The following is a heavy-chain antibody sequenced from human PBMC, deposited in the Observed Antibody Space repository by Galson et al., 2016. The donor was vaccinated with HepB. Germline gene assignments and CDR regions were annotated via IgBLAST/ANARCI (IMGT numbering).Heavy chain of an antibody. CDR3: VVLNYYDGHA. D-gene: IGHD3-22*01. CDR1: GFTFMSKA. V-gene: IGHV3-30-3*01. CDR2: ISNDETTK. J-gene: IGHJ1*01. Sequence: SLRLSCAASGFTFMSKAMHWVRQTPGKGLAWVAVISNDETTKHYADSVKGRFTISRDNSKNTLYLEMNSLRAEDTAVYYCVVLNYYDGHAWGQGTLVTVSS.